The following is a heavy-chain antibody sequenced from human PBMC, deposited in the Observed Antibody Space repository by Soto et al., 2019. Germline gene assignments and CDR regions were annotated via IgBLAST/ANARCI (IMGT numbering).Heavy chain of an antibody. J-gene: IGHJ6*03. Sequence: ASVKVSCKASGYTFTGYYMHWVRQAPGQGLEWMGWINPNSGGTNYAQKFQGWVTMTRDTSISTAYMELSRLRSDDTAVYYCARGYSSSFYYYYYMDVWGKGTTVTVSS. D-gene: IGHD6-6*01. CDR3: ARGYSSSFYYYYYMDV. CDR1: GYTFTGYY. CDR2: INPNSGGT. V-gene: IGHV1-2*04.